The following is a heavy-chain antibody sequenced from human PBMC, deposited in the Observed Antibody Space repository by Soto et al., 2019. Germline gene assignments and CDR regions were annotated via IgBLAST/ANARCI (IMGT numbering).Heavy chain of an antibody. CDR1: GFTFRSYW. D-gene: IGHD3-10*01. CDR2: INSDGSST. J-gene: IGHJ5*02. CDR3: ARDKVHYDP. Sequence: GSLRLSCAGCGFTFRSYWMQWVRQATGQGLVWVSWINSDGSSTSYADSVKGRFTISRDTSKNQSSLKLSSVTAADTAVYYCARDKVHYDPWGQGTLVTVSS. V-gene: IGHV3-74*01.